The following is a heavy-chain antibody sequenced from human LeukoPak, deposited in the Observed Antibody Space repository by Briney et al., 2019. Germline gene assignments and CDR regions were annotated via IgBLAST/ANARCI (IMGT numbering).Heavy chain of an antibody. V-gene: IGHV4-34*01. CDR3: ARAILYGSGSPTRFDP. Sequence: PSETLSLTCAVYGGSFSGYYWSWIRQPPGKGLEWIGEINHSGSTNYNPSLKSRVTISVDTSKNQFSLKLSSVTAADTAVYYCARAILYGSGSPTRFDPWGQGTLVTVSS. D-gene: IGHD3-10*01. CDR2: INHSGST. J-gene: IGHJ5*02. CDR1: GGSFSGYY.